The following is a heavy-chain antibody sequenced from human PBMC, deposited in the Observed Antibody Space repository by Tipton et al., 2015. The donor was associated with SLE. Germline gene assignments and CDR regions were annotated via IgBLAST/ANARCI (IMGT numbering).Heavy chain of an antibody. CDR3: ARHPRGDYCSGGSCPDWYFDL. V-gene: IGHV4-39*07. J-gene: IGHJ2*01. Sequence: TLSLTCTVSGGSISSSGYFWGWIRQPPGKGLEWIGSIYYSGSTYYNASLKSRVTISVDTSKNQFSLKLSSVTAADTAVYYCARHPRGDYCSGGSCPDWYFDLWGRGTLVTVSS. CDR1: GGSISSSGYF. CDR2: IYYSGST. D-gene: IGHD2-15*01.